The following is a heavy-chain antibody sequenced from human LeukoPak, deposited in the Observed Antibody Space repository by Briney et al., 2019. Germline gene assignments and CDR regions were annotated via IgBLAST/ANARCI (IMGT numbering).Heavy chain of an antibody. Sequence: SETLSLTCAVYGGSFSGYYWSWIRQPPGKGLEWIGEIYHSGSTNYNPSLKSRVTISVDTSKNQFSLKLSSVTAADTAVYYCAGVGGSGRLNWFDPGGQGTPVTVPS. CDR1: GGSFSGYY. CDR3: AGVGGSGRLNWFDP. V-gene: IGHV4-34*01. J-gene: IGHJ5*02. D-gene: IGHD2-15*01. CDR2: IYHSGST.